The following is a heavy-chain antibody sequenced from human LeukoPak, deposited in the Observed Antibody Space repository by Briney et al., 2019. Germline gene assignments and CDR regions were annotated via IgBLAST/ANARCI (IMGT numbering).Heavy chain of an antibody. CDR1: GYTFTSYY. J-gene: IGHJ6*02. V-gene: IGHV1-69*13. CDR2: IIPIFGTA. CDR3: ASSGCNWTDYYYYGMDV. D-gene: IGHD1-20*01. Sequence: GASVKVSCKASGYTFTSYYMHWVRQAPGQGLEWMGGIIPIFGTANYAQKFQGRVTITADESTSTAYMELSSLRSEDTAVYYCASSGCNWTDYYYYGMDVWGQGTTVTVSS.